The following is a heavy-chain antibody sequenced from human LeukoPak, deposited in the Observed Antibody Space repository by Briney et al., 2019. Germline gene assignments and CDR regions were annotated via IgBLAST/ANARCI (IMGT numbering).Heavy chain of an antibody. CDR2: ISGSGGST. Sequence: GGSLRLSCAASGFTFSSYGMTWVRQAPGKGLEWVSAISGSGGSTYYADSVKGRSTISRDNSKNTLYLQMNSLRAEDTAVYYCARDLSPVVRASPMGYWGQGTPVTVSS. V-gene: IGHV3-23*01. J-gene: IGHJ4*02. CDR1: GFTFSSYG. CDR3: ARDLSPVVRASPMGY. D-gene: IGHD3-10*01.